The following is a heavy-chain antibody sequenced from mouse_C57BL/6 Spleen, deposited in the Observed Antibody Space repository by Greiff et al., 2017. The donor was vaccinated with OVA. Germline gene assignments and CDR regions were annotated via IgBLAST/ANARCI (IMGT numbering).Heavy chain of an antibody. V-gene: IGHV1-26*01. CDR3: AREGAQATGYFGY. J-gene: IGHJ2*01. CDR1: GYTFTDYY. D-gene: IGHD3-2*02. Sequence: EVQLQQSGPELVKPGASVEISCKASGYTFTDYYMNWVKQSHGKSLEWIGDINPNNGGTSYNQKFKGKATLTVDKSSSTAYMELRSLTSEDSAVYYCAREGAQATGYFGYWGQGTTLTVSS. CDR2: INPNNGGT.